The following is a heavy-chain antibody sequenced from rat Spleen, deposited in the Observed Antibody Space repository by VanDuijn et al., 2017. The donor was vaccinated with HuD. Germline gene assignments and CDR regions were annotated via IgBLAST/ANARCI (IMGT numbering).Heavy chain of an antibody. V-gene: IGHV5S23*01. Sequence: EVQLVESGGGLVQPGRSLKLSCAASGFTFSNYHMAWVRQAPTKGLEWVASISYDGISTYYRDSVRGRFTISSDNARITLYLQMDSLRSEDTATYYCARSYYSSWYFDFWGPGTMVTVSS. CDR1: GFTFSNYH. J-gene: IGHJ1*01. CDR2: ISYDGIST. D-gene: IGHD1-2*01. CDR3: ARSYYSSWYFDF.